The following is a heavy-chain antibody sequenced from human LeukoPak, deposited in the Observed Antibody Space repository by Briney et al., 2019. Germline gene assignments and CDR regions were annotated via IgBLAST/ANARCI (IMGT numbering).Heavy chain of an antibody. J-gene: IGHJ3*02. D-gene: IGHD3-10*02. CDR3: GSPRTFSGRNVLDM. Sequence: SGGSLRLSCAAAGFTFSTYWMHWVRQVPGKGLVWVSRINSDGRTTGYADSVKGRFTISRDNAKNTLYLQMNSLRVGDTAVYYCGSPRTFSGRNVLDMWGQGTMVTVSS. CDR1: GFTFSTYW. CDR2: INSDGRTT. V-gene: IGHV3-74*01.